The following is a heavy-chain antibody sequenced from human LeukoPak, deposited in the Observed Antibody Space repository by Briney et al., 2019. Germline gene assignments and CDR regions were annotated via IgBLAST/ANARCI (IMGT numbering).Heavy chain of an antibody. CDR3: ARDSPYYYGSGSPQGYYFDY. J-gene: IGHJ4*02. D-gene: IGHD3-10*01. CDR1: GFTFSDYY. CDR2: ISSSGSTI. Sequence: GGSLRLSCAASGFTFSDYYMSWIRQAPGKELEWVSYISSSGSTIYYADSVKGRFTISRDNAKNSLYLQMNSLRAEDTAVYYCARDSPYYYGSGSPQGYYFDYWGQGTLVTVSS. V-gene: IGHV3-11*01.